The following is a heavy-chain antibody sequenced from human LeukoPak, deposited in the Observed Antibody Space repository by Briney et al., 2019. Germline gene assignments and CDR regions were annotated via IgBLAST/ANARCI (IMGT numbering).Heavy chain of an antibody. V-gene: IGHV7-4-1*02. D-gene: IGHD3-16*02. CDR2: IHPSTGNP. CDR1: GYTFTSYV. Sequence: ASVKVSCKASGYTFTSYVMNWVRQAPGQGLEWMGWIHPSTGNPTYAQGFTGRFVFSLDTSVSTTYLQISSLKAEDTAVYYCARAFQSLGGLSLPDYWGQGTLVTVSS. CDR3: ARAFQSLGGLSLPDY. J-gene: IGHJ4*02.